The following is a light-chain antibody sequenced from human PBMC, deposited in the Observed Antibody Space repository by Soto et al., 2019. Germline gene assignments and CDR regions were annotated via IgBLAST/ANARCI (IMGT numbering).Light chain of an antibody. CDR3: QQKGGT. CDR1: QSISSW. V-gene: IGKV1-5*03. CDR2: KAS. J-gene: IGKJ1*01. Sequence: DIQMTQSPSTLSASVGDRVTITCRASQSISSWLAWYQQKPGKAPKLLIYKASSLESGVPSRFSGSGSGTEFTLTISSLQHDDFATYYCQQKGGTFGQGTKVEIK.